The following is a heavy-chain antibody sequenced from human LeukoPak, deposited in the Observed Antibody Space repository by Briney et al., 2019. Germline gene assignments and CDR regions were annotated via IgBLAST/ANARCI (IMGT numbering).Heavy chain of an antibody. CDR2: ISETGGST. CDR3: ARGRHSGDWLIEI. V-gene: IGHV3-23*01. Sequence: GGSLRVSCAASGFTFSNYAMSWVRQAPGKGLEWVSIISETGGSTHYADSVKGRFTISRDNAKNSLYLQMNSLRDEDTAVYYCARGRHSGDWLIEIWGQGTVVTVSS. J-gene: IGHJ4*01. CDR1: GFTFSNYA. D-gene: IGHD6-25*01.